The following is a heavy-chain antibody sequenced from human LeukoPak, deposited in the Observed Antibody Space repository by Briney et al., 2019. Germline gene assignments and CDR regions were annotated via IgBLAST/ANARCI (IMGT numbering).Heavy chain of an antibody. Sequence: GESLKISCKGSGYSFTSYWIGWVRQMPGKGLEWMGIIYPGDSDTRYSPSFQGQVTISADKSISTAYLQWSSLKASDTAMCYCARLFLPYYYDSSGYYEFDYWGQGTLVTVSS. CDR1: GYSFTSYW. J-gene: IGHJ4*02. CDR2: IYPGDSDT. D-gene: IGHD3-22*01. V-gene: IGHV5-51*01. CDR3: ARLFLPYYYDSSGYYEFDY.